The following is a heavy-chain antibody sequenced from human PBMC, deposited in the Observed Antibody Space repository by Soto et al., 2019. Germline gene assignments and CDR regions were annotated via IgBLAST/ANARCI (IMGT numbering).Heavy chain of an antibody. CDR2: IYYSGST. Sequence: SETLSLTCTVSGGSISSYYWSWIRQPPGKGLEWIGYIYYSGSTNYNPSLKSRVTISVDTSKNQFSLKLCSVTAAATAVYYCARLPGPRNRNWKKRYYCYQEVWGKGNTVAVSS. CDR3: ARLPGPRNRNWKKRYYCYQEV. V-gene: IGHV4-59*08. CDR1: GGSISSYY. D-gene: IGHD1-1*01. J-gene: IGHJ6*03.